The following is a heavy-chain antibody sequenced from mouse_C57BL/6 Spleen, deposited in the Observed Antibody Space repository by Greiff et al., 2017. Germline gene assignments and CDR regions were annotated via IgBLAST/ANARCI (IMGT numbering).Heavy chain of an antibody. CDR1: GYTFTSYW. CDR2: INPSSGYT. J-gene: IGHJ3*01. V-gene: IGHV1-7*01. CDR3: YGSYDWFAY. Sequence: QVQLQQSGAELAKPGASVKLSCKASGYTFTSYWMHWVKQRPGQGLEWIGYINPSSGYTKYNQKFKDKATLTADKSSSTAYMQLSSLTYADSAVYYFYGSYDWFAYWGQGTLVTVSA. D-gene: IGHD1-1*02.